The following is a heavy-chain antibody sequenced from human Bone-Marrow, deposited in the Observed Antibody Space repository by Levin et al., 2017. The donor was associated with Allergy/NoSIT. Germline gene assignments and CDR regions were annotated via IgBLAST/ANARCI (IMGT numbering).Heavy chain of an antibody. J-gene: IGHJ4*02. V-gene: IGHV3-49*03. CDR2: IRSNTHGGTT. CDR3: TRVLVAAGPRLDY. D-gene: IGHD1-26*01. Sequence: GESLKISCTVSGLAFGDFAMMWFRQAPGKGLEWVSFIRSNTHGGTTYYAASVEGRFTMSRDDSKSIAYLQMSSLKTEDTAVYFCTRVLVAAGPRLDYWGQGTLVTVSS. CDR1: GLAFGDFA.